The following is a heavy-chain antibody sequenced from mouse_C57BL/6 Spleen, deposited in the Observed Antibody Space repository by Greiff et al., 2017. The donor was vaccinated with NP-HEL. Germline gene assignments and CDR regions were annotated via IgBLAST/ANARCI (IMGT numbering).Heavy chain of an antibody. CDR3: ARGYYSNPYYAMDY. Sequence: QVQLQQPGAELVKPGASVKMSCKASGYTFTSYWITWVKQRPGQGLEWIGDIYPGSGSTNYNEKFKSKATLTVDTSSSTAYMQLSSLTSEDSAVYYRARGYYSNPYYAMDYWGQGTSVTVSS. CDR1: GYTFTSYW. CDR2: IYPGSGST. J-gene: IGHJ4*01. D-gene: IGHD2-5*01. V-gene: IGHV1-55*01.